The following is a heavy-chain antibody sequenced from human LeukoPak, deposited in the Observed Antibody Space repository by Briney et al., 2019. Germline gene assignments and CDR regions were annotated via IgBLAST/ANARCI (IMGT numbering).Heavy chain of an antibody. CDR1: GGSMSPYH. V-gene: IGHV4-59*08. Sequence: SETLSLTCTVSGGSMSPYHWGWIRQPPGKGLEWTGYIYYSGSTNYNPSPNSRVTISVDTSKNQFSLRLSSVTAADTAIYYCARAVSGRFDYWGQGTLVTVSS. J-gene: IGHJ4*02. CDR2: IYYSGST. D-gene: IGHD6-19*01. CDR3: ARAVSGRFDY.